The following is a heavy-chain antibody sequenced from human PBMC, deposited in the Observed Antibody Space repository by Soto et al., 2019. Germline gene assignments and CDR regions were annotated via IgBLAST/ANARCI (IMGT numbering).Heavy chain of an antibody. J-gene: IGHJ6*02. D-gene: IGHD1-26*01. CDR1: GYTFTSYD. CDR2: MNPNSGNT. V-gene: IGHV1-8*01. Sequence: QVQLVQSGAEVKKPGASVKVSCKASGYTFTSYDINWVRQATGQGLEWMGCMNPNSGNTGYAQKFQGRITMTRNTSICTVYMGLSSLRSEHISVYYCAREWVRGMDGWGQGSRFTVSS. CDR3: AREWVRGMDG.